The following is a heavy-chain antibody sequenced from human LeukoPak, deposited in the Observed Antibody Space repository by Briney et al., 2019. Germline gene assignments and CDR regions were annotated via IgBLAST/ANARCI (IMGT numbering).Heavy chain of an antibody. CDR1: GGSISSSSYY. CDR3: ARHERHCSSTSCSVAIDP. Sequence: SETLSLTCTVSGGSISSSSYYWGWIRQPPGKGLEWIGSIYYSGSTYYDPSLKSRVTISVDTSKNQFSLKLSSVTAADTAVYYCARHERHCSSTSCSVAIDPWGQGTLVTVSS. V-gene: IGHV4-39*01. D-gene: IGHD2-2*01. J-gene: IGHJ5*02. CDR2: IYYSGST.